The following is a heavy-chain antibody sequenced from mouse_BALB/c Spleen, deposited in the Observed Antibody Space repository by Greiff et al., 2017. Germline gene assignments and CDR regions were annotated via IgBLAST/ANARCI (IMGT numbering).Heavy chain of an antibody. J-gene: IGHJ2*01. CDR1: GYTFTSYV. CDR2: INPYNDGT. V-gene: IGHV1-14*01. D-gene: IGHD1-1*01. CDR3: ARYTTVVTPYFDY. Sequence: EVQLQQSGPELVKPGASVKMSCKASGYTFTSYVMHWVKQKPGQGLEWIGYINPYNDGTKYNEKFKGKATLTSDKSSSTAYMELSSLTSEDSAVYYCARYTTVVTPYFDYWGQGTTLTVSS.